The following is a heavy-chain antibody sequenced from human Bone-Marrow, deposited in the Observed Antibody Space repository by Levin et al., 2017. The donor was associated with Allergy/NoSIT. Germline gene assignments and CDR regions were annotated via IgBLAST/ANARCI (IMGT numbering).Heavy chain of an antibody. J-gene: IGHJ4*02. CDR2: MNPNSGNT. CDR3: ARGHSSSWRTFDY. Sequence: GESLKISCKASGYTFTSYDINWVRQATGQGLEWMGWMNPNSGNTGYAQKFQGRVTMTRNTSISTAYMELSSLRSEDTAVYYCARGHSSSWRTFDYWGQGTLVTVSS. V-gene: IGHV1-8*01. CDR1: GYTFTSYD. D-gene: IGHD6-13*01.